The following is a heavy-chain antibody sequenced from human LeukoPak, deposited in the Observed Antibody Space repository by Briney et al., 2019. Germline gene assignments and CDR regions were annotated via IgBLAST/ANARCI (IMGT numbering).Heavy chain of an antibody. CDR2: ISDSGGTI. CDR1: GFTFSDYF. D-gene: IGHD3-22*01. Sequence: KSGGSLRLSCAASGFTFSDYFMTWIRQAPGKGLEWVSYISDSGGTIYYADSVKGRLTISRDNAKNSLYLQMDSLRVEDTAVYYCARDSSPSYGSSGYRPADFDYWGQGTLVSVSS. CDR3: ARDSSPSYGSSGYRPADFDY. V-gene: IGHV3-11*04. J-gene: IGHJ4*02.